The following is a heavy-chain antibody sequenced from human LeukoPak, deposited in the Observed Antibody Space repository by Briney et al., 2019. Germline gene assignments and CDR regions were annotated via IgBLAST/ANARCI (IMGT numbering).Heavy chain of an antibody. CDR1: GFIFSTYE. CDR3: ARDGPAYSFEY. V-gene: IGHV3-48*03. D-gene: IGHD2-21*01. Sequence: PGRSLRLSCAASGFIFSTYEMHWVRQAPGKGLEWVSYISTSGSTIYYADSVKGRFTFSRDNARNSLFLQMNRLRAEDTAVYYCARDGPAYSFEYWGQETLVTVSS. J-gene: IGHJ4*02. CDR2: ISTSGSTI.